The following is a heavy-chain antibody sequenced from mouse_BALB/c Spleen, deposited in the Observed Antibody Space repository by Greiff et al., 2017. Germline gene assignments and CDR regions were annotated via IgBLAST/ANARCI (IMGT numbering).Heavy chain of an antibody. CDR1: GFTFSNYW. CDR2: IRLKSNNYAT. D-gene: IGHD1-1*01. Sequence: EVKLMESGGGLVQPGGSMKLSCVASGFTFSNYWMNWVRQSPEKGLEWVAEIRLKSNNYATHYAESVKGRFTISRDDSKSSVYLQMNNLRAEDTGIYYCTRNRAYYYGSSYGAMDYWGQGTSVTVSS. J-gene: IGHJ4*01. V-gene: IGHV6-6*02. CDR3: TRNRAYYYGSSYGAMDY.